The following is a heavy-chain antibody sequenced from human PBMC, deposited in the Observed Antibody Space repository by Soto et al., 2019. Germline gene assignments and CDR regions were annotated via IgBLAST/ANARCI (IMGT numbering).Heavy chain of an antibody. V-gene: IGHV1-8*01. J-gene: IGHJ5*02. Sequence: ASVKVSCKASGYTFTSYDINWVRQATGQGLEWMGWMNPNSGNTGYAQKFQGRVTMTRNTSISTAYMELSSLRSEDTAVYYCARGPYNWNYLSTFDPWGQGTLVTVSS. CDR3: ARGPYNWNYLSTFDP. D-gene: IGHD1-7*01. CDR2: MNPNSGNT. CDR1: GYTFTSYD.